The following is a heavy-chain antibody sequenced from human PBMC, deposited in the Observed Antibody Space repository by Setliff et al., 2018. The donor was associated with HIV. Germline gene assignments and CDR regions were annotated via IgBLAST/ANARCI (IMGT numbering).Heavy chain of an antibody. D-gene: IGHD3-3*02. J-gene: IGHJ4*02. V-gene: IGHV1-69*13. CDR3: ARGLGNFVPDLIGYFDY. Sequence: SVKVSCKASGYTFTSYDISWVRQAPGQGLEWMGGIIPILGPANYAQKFQGRVTITAGEYTTTSYMELRNLRPEDTAIYYCARGLGNFVPDLIGYFDYWGQGTLVTVSS. CDR1: GYTFTSYD. CDR2: IIPILGPA.